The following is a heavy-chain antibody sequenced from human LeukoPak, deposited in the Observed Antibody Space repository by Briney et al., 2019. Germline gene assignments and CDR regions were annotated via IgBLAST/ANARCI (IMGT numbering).Heavy chain of an antibody. CDR2: ISAYSGDT. J-gene: IGHJ4*02. Sequence: ASVKVSCKASGYTFTSYGISWVRQAPGQGLEWMGWISAYSGDTNYAQKFQGRTTMTTDTSTSTAYMELRSLRSDDTAVYYCARDLFAYYDSSGYSDYWGQGTLVTVSS. V-gene: IGHV1-18*01. CDR3: ARDLFAYYDSSGYSDY. CDR1: GYTFTSYG. D-gene: IGHD3-22*01.